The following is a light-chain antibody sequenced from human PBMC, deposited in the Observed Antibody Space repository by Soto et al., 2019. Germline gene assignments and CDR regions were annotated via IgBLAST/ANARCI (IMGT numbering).Light chain of an antibody. V-gene: IGLV6-57*01. CDR3: QSYDSSKLTWV. CDR2: EDN. J-gene: IGLJ3*02. Sequence: NFMLTQPHSVSESPGKTVTISCTRSSGSIASNYVQWYQQRPGSSPTTVIYEDNQRPSGVPDRFSGSIDSSSNSASLTISGLRTEDEADYYGQSYDSSKLTWVFGGGTKLTVL. CDR1: SGSIASNY.